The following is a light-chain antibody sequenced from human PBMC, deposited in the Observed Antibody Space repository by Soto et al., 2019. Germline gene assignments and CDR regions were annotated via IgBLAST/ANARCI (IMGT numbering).Light chain of an antibody. CDR3: SSYTISNRV. CDR1: SSDVGGYNY. CDR2: DVS. J-gene: IGLJ3*02. V-gene: IGLV2-14*01. Sequence: QSALTQPASVSGSPGQSITISCTGASSDVGGYNYVSWYQQHPGKAPKLMIYDVSNRPSGVSNRFSGSKSGNTASLTISGLQAEDEAHYYCSSYTISNRVFGGGTQLTVL.